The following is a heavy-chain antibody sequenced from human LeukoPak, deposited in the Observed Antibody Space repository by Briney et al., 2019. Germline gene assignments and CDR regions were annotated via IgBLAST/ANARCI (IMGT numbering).Heavy chain of an antibody. D-gene: IGHD3-22*01. V-gene: IGHV4-59*01. CDR3: AGDQDSSGYYLDY. CDR2: IYYSGST. J-gene: IGHJ4*02. CDR1: GGSISSYY. Sequence: SETLSLTCTVSGGSISSYYWSWIRQPPGKGLEWIGYIYYSGSTNYNPSLKSRVTISVDTSKNQFSLKLSSATAADTAVYYCAGDQDSSGYYLDYWGQGTLVTVSS.